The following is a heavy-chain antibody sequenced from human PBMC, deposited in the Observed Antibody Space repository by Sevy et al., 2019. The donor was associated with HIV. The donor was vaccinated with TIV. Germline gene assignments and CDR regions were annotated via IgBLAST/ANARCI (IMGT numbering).Heavy chain of an antibody. CDR1: GFTFSSYA. V-gene: IGHV3-23*01. CDR3: AKHPDYYDSSGYPGIEDY. Sequence: GGSLRLSCAASGFTFSSYAMSWVRQAPGKGLEWVSAISGSGGSTYYADSVKGRFTISRDNSKNTLYLQMNSLRAEDTAVYYCAKHPDYYDSSGYPGIEDYWGQGTLVTVSS. CDR2: ISGSGGST. D-gene: IGHD3-22*01. J-gene: IGHJ4*02.